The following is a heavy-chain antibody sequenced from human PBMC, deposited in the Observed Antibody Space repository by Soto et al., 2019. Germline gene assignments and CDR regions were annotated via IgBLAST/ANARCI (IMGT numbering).Heavy chain of an antibody. Sequence: SVKVSWKASGYKFTIYFIHWVRQAPVQGLEWMGMIHPSGDTGYAQKFRGRVTMTIDTSTTTAYMELRNLTSEDTAVYFSVRGYCTTSPCSGDFQFWGQGTLVTVSS. V-gene: IGHV1-46*01. D-gene: IGHD2-15*01. CDR1: GYKFTIYF. J-gene: IGHJ1*01. CDR3: VRGYCTTSPCSGDFQF. CDR2: IHPSGDT.